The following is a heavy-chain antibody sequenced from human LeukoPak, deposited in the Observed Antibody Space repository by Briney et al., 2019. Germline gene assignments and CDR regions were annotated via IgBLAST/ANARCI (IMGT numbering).Heavy chain of an antibody. V-gene: IGHV1-69*04. D-gene: IGHD2-15*01. CDR2: IIPIFGIA. J-gene: IGHJ4*02. CDR3: ARDTRARGFCSGGSCSFFDY. CDR1: GGTFSSYA. Sequence: GASVKVACKASGGTFSSYAIGWVRQATGQGLEWMGRIIPIFGIANYAQKFQGRVTITADKSTSTAYMELSSLRSEDTAMYYCARDTRARGFCSGGSCSFFDYWGQGTLVTVSS.